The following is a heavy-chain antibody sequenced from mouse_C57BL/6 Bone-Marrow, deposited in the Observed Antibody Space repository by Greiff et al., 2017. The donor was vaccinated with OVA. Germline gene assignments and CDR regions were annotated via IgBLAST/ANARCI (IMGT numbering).Heavy chain of an antibody. V-gene: IGHV5-17*01. CDR3: ARRNWYFDV. CDR2: ISSGSSTI. J-gene: IGHJ1*03. CDR1: GFTFSDYG. Sequence: EVQVVESGGGLVKPGGSLKLSGAASGFTFSDYGMHWVRQAPEKGLEWVAYISSGSSTIYYADTVKGRFTISRDNAKNTLCLQLTSLRSEDTAMYYCARRNWYFDVWGTGTTVTVSS.